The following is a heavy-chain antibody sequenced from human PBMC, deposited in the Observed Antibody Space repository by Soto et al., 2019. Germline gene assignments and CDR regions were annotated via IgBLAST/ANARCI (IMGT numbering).Heavy chain of an antibody. CDR2: IYYSGST. D-gene: IGHD3-3*01. V-gene: IGHV4-59*01. Sequence: SETLSLTCTVSGGSISSYYWSWIRQPPGKGLEWIGYIYYSGSTNYNPSLKSRVTISVDTSKNQFSLKLSSVTAADTAVYYCARGDYDFWSGPMNLDCWGQGTLVTVSS. J-gene: IGHJ4*02. CDR3: ARGDYDFWSGPMNLDC. CDR1: GGSISSYY.